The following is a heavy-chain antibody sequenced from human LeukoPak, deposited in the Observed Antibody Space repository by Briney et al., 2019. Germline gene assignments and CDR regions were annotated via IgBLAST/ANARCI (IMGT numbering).Heavy chain of an antibody. D-gene: IGHD2-15*01. J-gene: IGHJ5*02. V-gene: IGHV1-2*02. CDR1: GYTFTGYY. Sequence: ASVKVSCKASGYTFTGYYMHWVRQAPGQGVEWMGWINPNSGGTNYAQKSQGRVTMARDTSISTAYMELSRLRSDDTAVYYCARVGRRYCSGGSCYTSWGQGTLVTVSS. CDR3: ARVGRRYCSGGSCYTS. CDR2: INPNSGGT.